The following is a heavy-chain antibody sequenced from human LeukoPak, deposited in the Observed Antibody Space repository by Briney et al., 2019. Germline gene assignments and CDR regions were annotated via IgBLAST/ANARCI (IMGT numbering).Heavy chain of an antibody. V-gene: IGHV3-30*02. Sequence: GGSLRLSCAASGFPFSSYGMYWVRQTPEKGLEWVAYLRKDATYSNYADSVRGRFTISRDNSKNTLDLKMNSLRIEDTAVYFCASGGPTRGTLDSWGQGTLVTVSS. D-gene: IGHD1-26*01. J-gene: IGHJ4*02. CDR1: GFPFSSYG. CDR2: LRKDATYS. CDR3: ASGGPTRGTLDS.